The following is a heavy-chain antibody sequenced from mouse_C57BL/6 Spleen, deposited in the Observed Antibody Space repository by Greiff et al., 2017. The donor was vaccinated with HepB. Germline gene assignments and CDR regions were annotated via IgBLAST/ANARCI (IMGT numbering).Heavy chain of an antibody. CDR3: ARSTVVASYYFDY. CDR2: ISGGGGNT. V-gene: IGHV5-9*01. D-gene: IGHD1-1*01. CDR1: GFTFSSYT. J-gene: IGHJ2*01. Sequence: EVKVEESGGGLVKPGGSLKLSCAASGFTFSSYTMSWVRQTPEKRLEWVATISGGGGNTYYPDSVKGRFTISRDNAKNTLYLQMSSLRSEDTALYYCARSTVVASYYFDYWGQGTTLTVSS.